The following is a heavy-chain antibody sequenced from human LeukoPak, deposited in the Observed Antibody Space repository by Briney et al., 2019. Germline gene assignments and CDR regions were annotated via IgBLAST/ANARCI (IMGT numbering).Heavy chain of an antibody. Sequence: PGGSLRLSCAASGFTVSSNFMSWDRQAPGKGLEWVSMIYSGGSTYYADSVKGRFTISRDNSKNTLDLQMNSLRAEDTAVYYCARRGHGYGSPFDYWGQGTLVTVSS. CDR1: GFTVSSNF. CDR2: IYSGGST. CDR3: ARRGHGYGSPFDY. J-gene: IGHJ4*02. V-gene: IGHV3-66*04. D-gene: IGHD5-18*01.